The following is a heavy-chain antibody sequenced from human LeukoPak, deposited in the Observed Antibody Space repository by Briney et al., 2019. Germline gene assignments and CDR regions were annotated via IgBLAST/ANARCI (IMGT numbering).Heavy chain of an antibody. D-gene: IGHD6-13*01. CDR3: ARGRIWYSSSWSVGLSGAFDI. CDR2: INLSGST. J-gene: IGHJ3*02. Sequence: PSGTVSLTCAVYGGSFSGYYWSWIRQPPGKGLEWIGEINLSGSTNDDPSLKSRVTISVDTSKNQFSLKLSSVTAADTAVYYCARGRIWYSSSWSVGLSGAFDIWGQGTMVTVSS. V-gene: IGHV4-34*01. CDR1: GGSFSGYY.